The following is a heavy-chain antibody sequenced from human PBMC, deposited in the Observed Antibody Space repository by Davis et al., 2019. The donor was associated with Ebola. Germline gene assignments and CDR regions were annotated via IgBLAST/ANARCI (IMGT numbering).Heavy chain of an antibody. CDR3: ARGPKALWSGYYRRFDP. D-gene: IGHD3-3*01. Sequence: ASVKVSCKASGYTFTGYYMHWVRQAPGQGLEWMGWINPNSGGTNYAQKFQGRVTMTRDTSISTAYMELSRLRSDDTAVYYCARGPKALWSGYYRRFDPWGQGTLVTVSS. CDR2: INPNSGGT. CDR1: GYTFTGYY. V-gene: IGHV1-2*02. J-gene: IGHJ5*02.